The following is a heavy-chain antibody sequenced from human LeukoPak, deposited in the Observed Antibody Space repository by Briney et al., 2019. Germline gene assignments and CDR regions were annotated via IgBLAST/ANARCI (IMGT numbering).Heavy chain of an antibody. CDR1: GGSISSYY. CDR2: IYYSGST. V-gene: IGHV4-59*01. CDR3: GYCSGGTCYSAY. D-gene: IGHD2-15*01. Sequence: ETLSLTCTVPGGSISSYYWSWIRQPPGKGLEWIGYIYYSGSTNYNPSLKSRVTISLDTSKTQFSLKLSSVTAADTAVYYCGYCSGGTCYSAYWGQGTLVTVSS. J-gene: IGHJ4*02.